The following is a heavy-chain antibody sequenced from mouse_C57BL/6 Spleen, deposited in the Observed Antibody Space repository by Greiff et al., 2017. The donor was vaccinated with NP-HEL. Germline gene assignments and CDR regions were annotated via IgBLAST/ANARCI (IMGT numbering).Heavy chain of an antibody. J-gene: IGHJ4*01. CDR1: GFTFSDYY. CDR2: ISNGGGST. D-gene: IGHD1-1*01. Sequence: EVQLVESGGGLVQPGGSLKLSCAASGFTFSDYYMYWVRQTPEKRLEWVAYISNGGGSTYYPDTVKGRFTISSDNAKNTRYLKMSRLKTKDTAMYYCARHPRGSSYGYAMDYWGQGTTVTVSS. CDR3: ARHPRGSSYGYAMDY. V-gene: IGHV5-12*01.